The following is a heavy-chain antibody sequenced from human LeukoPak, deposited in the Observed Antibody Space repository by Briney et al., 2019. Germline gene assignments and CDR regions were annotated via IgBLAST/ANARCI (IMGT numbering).Heavy chain of an antibody. CDR2: ITNSGYI. V-gene: IGHV3-21*01. Sequence: GGSLRLSCAASGFTFTSYIMNWVRQAPGKGLEWVSSITNSGYIYYADSVKSRFTISRDNAKNSLYLQMDNLRADDTAVYFCARDFEERGYYLADFDYWGQGTLVTVSS. CDR1: GFTFTSYI. CDR3: ARDFEERGYYLADFDY. D-gene: IGHD3-22*01. J-gene: IGHJ4*02.